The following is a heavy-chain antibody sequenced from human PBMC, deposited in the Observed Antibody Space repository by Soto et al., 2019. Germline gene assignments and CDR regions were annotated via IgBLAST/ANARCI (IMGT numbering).Heavy chain of an antibody. CDR1: GFTFSSYG. CDR2: IWYDGSNK. V-gene: IGHV3-33*01. J-gene: IGHJ4*02. D-gene: IGHD4-17*01. Sequence: PGGSLRLSCAASGFTFSSYGMHWVRQAPGKGLEWVAVIWYDGSNKYYADSVKGRFTISRDNSKNTLYLQMNSLRAEDTAVYYCARDQGGTTVTTSDYWGQGTLVTVSS. CDR3: ARDQGGTTVTTSDY.